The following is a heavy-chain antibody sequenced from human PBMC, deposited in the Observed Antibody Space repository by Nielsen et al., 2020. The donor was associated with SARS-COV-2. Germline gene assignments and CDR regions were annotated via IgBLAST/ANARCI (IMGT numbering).Heavy chain of an antibody. J-gene: IGHJ4*02. CDR2: INNDGSIT. Sequence: ESLKISCAASGFAFSSYWMHWVRQAPGKGLVWVARINNDGSITNYADSVTGRFTISRDNAGNTLYLQMDSLGAEDTAVYYCACRRDGYNYDTFWGQGTLVTVSS. D-gene: IGHD5-24*01. CDR1: GFAFSSYW. CDR3: ACRRDGYNYDTF. V-gene: IGHV3-74*01.